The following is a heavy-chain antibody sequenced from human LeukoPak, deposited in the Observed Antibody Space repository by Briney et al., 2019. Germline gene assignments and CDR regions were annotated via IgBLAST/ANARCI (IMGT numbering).Heavy chain of an antibody. CDR2: IYYSGST. CDR1: GGSISSYY. V-gene: IGHV4-59*08. J-gene: IGHJ4*02. D-gene: IGHD6-6*01. CDR3: ARRKYSSSSLFDY. Sequence: SETLSLTCTVSGGSISSYYWSWIRQPPGKGLEGIGYIYYSGSTNYNPSLKSRVTISVDTSKNQFSLKLSSVTAADTAVYYCARRKYSSSSLFDYWGQGTLVTVSS.